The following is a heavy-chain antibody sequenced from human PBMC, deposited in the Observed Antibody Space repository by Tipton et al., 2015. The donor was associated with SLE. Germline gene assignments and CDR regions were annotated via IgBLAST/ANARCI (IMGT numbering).Heavy chain of an antibody. CDR2: ISSSSGYI. V-gene: IGHV3-21*01. CDR1: GFSFNAYS. J-gene: IGHJ4*02. D-gene: IGHD6-6*01. CDR3: ARDRRVGWDASSSLFDY. Sequence: SLRLSCAASGFSFNAYSMNWVRQTPGRGLEWVSSISSSSGYIYYADSLKGRFTISRDNTQNSLYLQMDSLRAEDTAVYYCARDRRVGWDASSSLFDYWGQGTLVTVSS.